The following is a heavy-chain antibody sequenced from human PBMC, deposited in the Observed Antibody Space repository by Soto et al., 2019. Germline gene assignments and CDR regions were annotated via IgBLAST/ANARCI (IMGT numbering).Heavy chain of an antibody. Sequence: PSETLSLTCTVSGGSISSGGYYWSWIRQPPGKGLEWIGYIYYSGSTNYNPSLKSRVTISVDTSKNQFSLKLSSVTAADTAVYYCARFLPRIGGVFEFWGHGTMVIVSS. CDR1: GGSISSGGYY. CDR2: IYYSGST. D-gene: IGHD2-15*01. V-gene: IGHV4-61*08. CDR3: ARFLPRIGGVFEF. J-gene: IGHJ3*01.